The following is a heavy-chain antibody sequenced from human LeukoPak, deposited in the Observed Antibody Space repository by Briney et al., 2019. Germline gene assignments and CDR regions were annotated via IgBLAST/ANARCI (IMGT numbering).Heavy chain of an antibody. CDR1: GFTFSSYA. D-gene: IGHD3-22*01. V-gene: IGHV3-30-3*01. CDR3: AREGWLRFDY. Sequence: PGGSLRLSCAASGFTFSSYAMHWVRQAPGKGLEWVAVISYDGSNKYYADSVKGRFTISRDNSKNTLYLQMNSLRAEDTAVYYCAREGWLRFDYWGQGTLVTVSS. CDR2: ISYDGSNK. J-gene: IGHJ4*02.